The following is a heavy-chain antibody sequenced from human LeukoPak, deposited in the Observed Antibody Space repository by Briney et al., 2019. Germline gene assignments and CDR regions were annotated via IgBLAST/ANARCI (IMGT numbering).Heavy chain of an antibody. Sequence: SETLSLTCAVYGGSFSGYYWSWIRQPPGKGLEWIGEINHSGSTNYNPSLKSRVTISLDTSQNHFSLKLGSVTAADTAVYYCARGSLSTLTMVLDSRGQGIVVTVSS. CDR1: GGSFSGYY. D-gene: IGHD4-11*01. CDR2: INHSGST. J-gene: IGHJ4*02. CDR3: ARGSLSTLTMVLDS. V-gene: IGHV4-34*01.